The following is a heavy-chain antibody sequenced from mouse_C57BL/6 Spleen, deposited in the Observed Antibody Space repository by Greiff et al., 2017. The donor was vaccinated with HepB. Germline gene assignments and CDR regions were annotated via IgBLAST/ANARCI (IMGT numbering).Heavy chain of an antibody. D-gene: IGHD2-3*01. CDR3: ARSDGYDAMDY. Sequence: QVHVKQPGAELVKPGASVKMSCKASGYTFTSYWITWVKQRPGQGLEWIGDIYPGSGSTNYNEKFKSKATLTVDTSSSTAYMQLSSLTSEDSAVYYCARSDGYDAMDYWGQGTSVTVSS. CDR2: IYPGSGST. J-gene: IGHJ4*01. CDR1: GYTFTSYW. V-gene: IGHV1-55*01.